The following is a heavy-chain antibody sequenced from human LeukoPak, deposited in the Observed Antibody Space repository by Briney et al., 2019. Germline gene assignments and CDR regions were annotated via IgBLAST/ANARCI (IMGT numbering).Heavy chain of an antibody. CDR2: INSDGSST. J-gene: IGHJ4*02. V-gene: IGHV3-74*01. D-gene: IGHD3-22*01. Sequence: GGSLRLSCAASGFTFSSYWMHWVRQAPGKGLVWVSRINSDGSSTSYADSVKGRFTISRDNAKNTLYLQMNSLRAEDTAVYYCASLMGDYYDGSGYPLDYWGQGTLVTVSS. CDR1: GFTFSSYW. CDR3: ASLMGDYYDGSGYPLDY.